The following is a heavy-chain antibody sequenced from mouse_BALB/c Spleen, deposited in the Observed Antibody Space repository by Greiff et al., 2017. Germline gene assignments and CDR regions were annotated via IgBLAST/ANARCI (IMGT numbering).Heavy chain of an antibody. V-gene: IGHV14-3*02. CDR2: IDPANGNT. CDR3: ARNWDVIDY. CDR1: GFNIKDTY. J-gene: IGHJ2*01. Sequence: EVKLMESGAELVKPGASVKLSCTASGFNIKDTYMHWVKQRPEQGLEWIGRIDPANGNTKYDPKFQGKATITADTSSNTAYLQLSSLTSEDTAVYYCARNWDVIDYWGQGTTLTGSS. D-gene: IGHD4-1*01.